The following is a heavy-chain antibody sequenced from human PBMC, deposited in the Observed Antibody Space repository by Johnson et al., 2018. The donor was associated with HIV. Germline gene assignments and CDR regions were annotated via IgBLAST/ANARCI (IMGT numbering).Heavy chain of an antibody. CDR3: ARLPSGYSRDGFNV. Sequence: QVQLVESGGGVVQPGGSLRLSCAASGFTFSNAWMSWVRQAPGKGLEWVAVISYDGSNKYYADSVKGRFTISRDNSKNTLYLQMNRLRAEDTAVYYCARLPSGYSRDGFNVWGQGTMVTLSS. V-gene: IGHV3-30-3*01. CDR2: ISYDGSNK. J-gene: IGHJ3*01. D-gene: IGHD5-18*01. CDR1: GFTFSNAW.